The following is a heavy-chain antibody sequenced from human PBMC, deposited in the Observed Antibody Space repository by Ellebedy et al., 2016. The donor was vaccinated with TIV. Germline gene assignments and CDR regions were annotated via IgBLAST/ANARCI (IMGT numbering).Heavy chain of an antibody. Sequence: MPSETLSLTCAVYGGSFSGYYWSWIRQPPGKGLEWIGEINHIGSTNYNPSLKSRVTVSVDTSKTQSSLKLSSVTAADTAVYYCARCPGDTAMVTCYFDYWGQGTLVTVSS. V-gene: IGHV4-34*01. J-gene: IGHJ4*02. CDR2: INHIGST. CDR3: ARCPGDTAMVTCYFDY. CDR1: GGSFSGYY. D-gene: IGHD5-18*01.